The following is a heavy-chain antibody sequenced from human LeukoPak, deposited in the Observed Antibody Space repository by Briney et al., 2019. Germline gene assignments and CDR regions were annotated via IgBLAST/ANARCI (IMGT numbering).Heavy chain of an antibody. CDR3: VRGQGNCSGGSCYYLEA. CDR2: IRTRGTT. Sequence: SQTLSLTCSVSGDSISNDYYYYSWIRQPAGKGLEWLGRIRTRGTTDYNPSLKSRVTISSDTSKNQLSLRLTSVTVADTAVYYCVRGQGNCSGGSCYYLEAWGQGTLVTVSS. CDR1: GDSISNDYYY. V-gene: IGHV4-61*02. J-gene: IGHJ4*02. D-gene: IGHD2-15*01.